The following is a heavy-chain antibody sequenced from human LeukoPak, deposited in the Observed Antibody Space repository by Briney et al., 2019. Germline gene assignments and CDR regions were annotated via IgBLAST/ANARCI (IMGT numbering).Heavy chain of an antibody. J-gene: IGHJ4*02. D-gene: IGHD6-13*01. CDR3: ARDPGSSWPVR. CDR2: IKQDGSEK. Sequence: PGGSLRLSCAASGFTFSSYWMSWVRQAPGKGLEWVANIKQDGSEKYYVDSVKGRLTISRDNAKNSLYLQMNSLRAEDTAVYYCARDPGSSWPVRWGQGTLVTVSS. CDR1: GFTFSSYW. V-gene: IGHV3-7*04.